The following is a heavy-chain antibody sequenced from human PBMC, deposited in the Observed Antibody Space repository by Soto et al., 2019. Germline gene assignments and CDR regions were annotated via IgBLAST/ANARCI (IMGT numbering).Heavy chain of an antibody. D-gene: IGHD2-2*01. CDR2: ISYDGSNK. CDR1: GFTFSSYG. Sequence: GGSLRLSCAASGFTFSSYGMHWVRQAPGKGLEWVAVISYDGSNKYYADSVKGRFTISRDNSKNTLYLQMNSLRAEDTAVYYCANDGCGVGSTSCIPTTYGMDVWGQGTTVTVSS. J-gene: IGHJ6*02. V-gene: IGHV3-30*18. CDR3: ANDGCGVGSTSCIPTTYGMDV.